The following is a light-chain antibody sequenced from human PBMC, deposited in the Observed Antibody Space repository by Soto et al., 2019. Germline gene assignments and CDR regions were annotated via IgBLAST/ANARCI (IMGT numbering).Light chain of an antibody. J-gene: IGKJ2*01. CDR3: QQSSSTPYT. Sequence: DIQMTQSPSSLSASVGDRVTITCRTSQSIASYLNWYQQKPGKAPKLLIYASSTLQSWVPSRFSGSASGTDFTLTIRSLHTGEFAPSYRQQSSSTPYTFVHGNKLETK. V-gene: IGKV1-39*01. CDR2: ASS. CDR1: QSIASY.